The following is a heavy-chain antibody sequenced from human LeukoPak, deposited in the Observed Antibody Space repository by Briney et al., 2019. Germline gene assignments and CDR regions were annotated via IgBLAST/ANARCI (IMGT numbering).Heavy chain of an antibody. Sequence: SETLSLTCSVSGDSISSFYWNWIRQSPGKGLEWIGNIHYSGNSNYNPSLKSRVTISIDTSRKQFFLKPSSVTAADTAVYYCVLAPNSNWFDFWGQGTQVTVSS. V-gene: IGHV4-59*08. CDR3: VLAPNSNWFDF. D-gene: IGHD2-8*01. CDR2: IHYSGNS. J-gene: IGHJ5*01. CDR1: GDSISSFY.